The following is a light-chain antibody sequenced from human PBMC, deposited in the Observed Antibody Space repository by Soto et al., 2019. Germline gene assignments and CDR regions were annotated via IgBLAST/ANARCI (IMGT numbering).Light chain of an antibody. CDR2: EVS. CDR3: SSYTSSSTLYV. Sequence: QSALTQPASVSGSPGQSITISCTRISSDVGGHDSVSWYQQHPGKAPKLIIYEVSNRPSGVSNRFSGSKSGDTASLTISGLHTEDEADYYCSSYTSSSTLYVFGTGTKVTVL. CDR1: SSDVGGHDS. J-gene: IGLJ1*01. V-gene: IGLV2-14*01.